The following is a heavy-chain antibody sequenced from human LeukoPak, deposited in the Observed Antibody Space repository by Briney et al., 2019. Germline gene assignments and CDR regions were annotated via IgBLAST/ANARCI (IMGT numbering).Heavy chain of an antibody. CDR3: AREGSYDSSGYLYY. J-gene: IGHJ4*02. D-gene: IGHD3-22*01. CDR1: GFTFRNYY. CDR2: IWYDGSNK. V-gene: IGHV3-33*08. Sequence: GGSLRLSCAASGFTFRNYYMHWVRQAPGKGLEWVAVIWYDGSNKYYADSVKGRFTISRDNSKNTLYLQMNSLRAEDTAVYYCAREGSYDSSGYLYYWGQGTLVTVSS.